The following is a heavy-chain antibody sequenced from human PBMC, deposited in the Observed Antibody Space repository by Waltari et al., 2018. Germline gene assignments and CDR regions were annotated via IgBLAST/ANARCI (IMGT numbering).Heavy chain of an antibody. V-gene: IGHV3-74*01. CDR3: ARGGHVDWLPPDY. Sequence: EVQLVESGGGLVQPGGSLRLAWAASGFTFSNYWMHWVRQAPGKGPVWVSRINSDGSSTSYADSVKGRFTISRDNTKNTLYLQMNSLRVEDTAVYYCARGGHVDWLPPDYWGQGTLVTVSS. CDR2: INSDGSST. J-gene: IGHJ4*02. CDR1: GFTFSNYW. D-gene: IGHD3-9*01.